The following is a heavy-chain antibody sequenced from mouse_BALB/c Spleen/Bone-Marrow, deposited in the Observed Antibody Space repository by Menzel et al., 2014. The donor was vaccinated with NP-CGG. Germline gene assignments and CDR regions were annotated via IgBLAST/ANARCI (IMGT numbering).Heavy chain of an antibody. CDR3: ARQRGYAYAMDY. J-gene: IGHJ4*01. Sequence: EVKLVESGGGLVKPGGSLKLSCAASRFAFSGYDMSWVRQTPEKRLEWVAYISSGGINTYYPDSVKGRFTISRDNAKNTLYLQMNSLKSEDTAMYYCARQRGYAYAMDYWGQGTSVTVSS. CDR2: ISSGGINT. CDR1: RFAFSGYD. D-gene: IGHD2-2*01. V-gene: IGHV5-12-1*01.